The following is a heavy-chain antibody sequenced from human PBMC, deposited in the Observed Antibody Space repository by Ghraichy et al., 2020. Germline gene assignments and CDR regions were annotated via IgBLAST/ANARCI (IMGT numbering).Heavy chain of an antibody. CDR2: ISYDGSNK. V-gene: IGHV3-30*18. CDR1: GFTFSSYG. J-gene: IGHJ5*02. D-gene: IGHD4-11*01. CDR3: AKDPYSNGHNCFDP. Sequence: GGSLRLSCAASGFTFSSYGMHWVRQAPGKGLEWVAVISYDGSNKYYADSVKGRFTISRDNSKNTLYLQMNSLRAEDTAVYYCAKDPYSNGHNCFDPWGQETRVTVSS.